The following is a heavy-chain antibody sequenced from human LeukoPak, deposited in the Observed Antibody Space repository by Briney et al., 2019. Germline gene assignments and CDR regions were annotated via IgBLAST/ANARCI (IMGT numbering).Heavy chain of an antibody. Sequence: AGGSLRLSCAASGFTFSLYSMNWVRQAPGKGLEWVSYITSGSSTIYYADSVKGRFTISRDNAKNSLFLQMNSLRAEDTAVYYCAKVIFACSSASCSNYYYYGVDVWGQGTTVTVSS. V-gene: IGHV3-48*01. CDR2: ITSGSSTI. J-gene: IGHJ6*02. CDR1: GFTFSLYS. CDR3: AKVIFACSSASCSNYYYYGVDV. D-gene: IGHD2-2*01.